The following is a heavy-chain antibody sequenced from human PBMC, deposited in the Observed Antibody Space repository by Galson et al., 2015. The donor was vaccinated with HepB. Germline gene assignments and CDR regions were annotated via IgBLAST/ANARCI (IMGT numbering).Heavy chain of an antibody. CDR3: AGGVRRWLAAFDI. D-gene: IGHD2-15*01. CDR1: RGSFSCYY. CDR2: INHSGST. V-gene: IGHV4-34*01. Sequence: SETLSLTCAVYRGSFSCYYWSWIRQPPGKGLEWIGEINHSGSTNYNPSLKSRVTISVDTSKNQFSLKLSSVTAADTAVYYCAGGVRRWLAAFDIWGQGTMVTVSS. J-gene: IGHJ3*02.